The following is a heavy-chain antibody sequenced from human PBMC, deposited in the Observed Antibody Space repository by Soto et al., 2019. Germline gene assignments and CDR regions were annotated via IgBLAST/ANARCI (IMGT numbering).Heavy chain of an antibody. V-gene: IGHV4-31*03. CDR3: ARDRAYSGSFFDY. CDR1: GASISSGRYY. D-gene: IGHD6-19*01. Sequence: QVQLQESGPGLVKPSQTLSLTCTVSGASISSGRYYWSWIRQHPRKGLEWIGYIDYSGDTYYNPSLKGRLTISSDTSKNRFSRRLSSVTAADTAVYSCARDRAYSGSFFDYWGQGTLVTVSS. CDR2: IDYSGDT. J-gene: IGHJ4*02.